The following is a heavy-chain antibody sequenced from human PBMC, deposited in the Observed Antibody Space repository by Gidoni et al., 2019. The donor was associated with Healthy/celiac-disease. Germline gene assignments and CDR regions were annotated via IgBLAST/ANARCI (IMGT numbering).Heavy chain of an antibody. CDR2: IYYSGST. Sequence: QVQLQESGPGLVKPSQTLSLTCTVSGGSISSGGYYWSWIRQHPGKGLEWSGYIYYSGSTYYNPSLKSRVTISVDTSKNQFSLKLSSVTAADTAVYYCAREPAYCGGDCYRYFDLWGRGTLVTVSS. J-gene: IGHJ2*01. D-gene: IGHD2-21*01. CDR1: GGSISSGGYY. CDR3: AREPAYCGGDCYRYFDL. V-gene: IGHV4-31*03.